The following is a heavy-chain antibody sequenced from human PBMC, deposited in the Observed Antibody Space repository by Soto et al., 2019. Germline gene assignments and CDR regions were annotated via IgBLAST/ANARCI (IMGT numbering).Heavy chain of an antibody. J-gene: IGHJ1*01. Sequence: QVQLVESGGGVVQPGRSLRLSCAASGFTFSSYGMHWVRQAPGKGLEWVAVIWYDGSNKYYADSVKGRFTISRDNSKNTLYLQMNSLRAEDTAVYYCARDLSDSSGYYYGMGYFQHWGQGTLVTVSS. CDR3: ARDLSDSSGYYYGMGYFQH. V-gene: IGHV3-33*01. CDR1: GFTFSSYG. CDR2: IWYDGSNK. D-gene: IGHD3-22*01.